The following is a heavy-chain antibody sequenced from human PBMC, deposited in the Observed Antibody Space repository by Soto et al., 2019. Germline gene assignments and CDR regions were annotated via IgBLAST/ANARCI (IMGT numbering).Heavy chain of an antibody. CDR3: ARVNYGDYYYGMDV. Sequence: LSLTCTVSGGSINYSYWTWIRQPPGKGLEWIGYISYTGSANYNASLKSRLTISVDTSKSQFSLKLSSVTAADTALYYCARVNYGDYYYGMDVWGQGTTVTVSS. D-gene: IGHD4-17*01. V-gene: IGHV4-59*01. CDR2: ISYTGSA. J-gene: IGHJ6*02. CDR1: GGSINYSY.